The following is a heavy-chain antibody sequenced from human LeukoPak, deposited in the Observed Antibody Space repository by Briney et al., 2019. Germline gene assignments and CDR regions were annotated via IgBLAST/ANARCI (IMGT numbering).Heavy chain of an antibody. Sequence: ASVKVSCKASGYTFTGYYMHWVRQAPGQGHEWMGWINPNSGGTNYAQKFQGRVTMTRDTSISTAYMELSRLRSDDTAVYYCARDAAAGKAFDIWGQGTMVTVSS. J-gene: IGHJ3*02. CDR1: GYTFTGYY. CDR3: ARDAAAGKAFDI. V-gene: IGHV1-2*02. CDR2: INPNSGGT. D-gene: IGHD6-13*01.